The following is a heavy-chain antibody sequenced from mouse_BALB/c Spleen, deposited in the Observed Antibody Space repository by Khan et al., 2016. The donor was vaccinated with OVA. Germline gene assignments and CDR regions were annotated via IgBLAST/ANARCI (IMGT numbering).Heavy chain of an antibody. J-gene: IGHJ3*01. CDR1: GYTFTDYY. CDR3: ARRNYFGYTFAY. V-gene: IGHV1-77*01. Sequence: QVQLQQSGAELARPGASVKLSCKASGYTFTDYYINWVKQRTGQGLEWIGEISPGSGDTYYNARLKGQATLTADKSSSTADTQLSSLTSEASAVYFGARRNYFGYTFAYWGQGTLVTVSA. CDR2: ISPGSGDT. D-gene: IGHD1-2*01.